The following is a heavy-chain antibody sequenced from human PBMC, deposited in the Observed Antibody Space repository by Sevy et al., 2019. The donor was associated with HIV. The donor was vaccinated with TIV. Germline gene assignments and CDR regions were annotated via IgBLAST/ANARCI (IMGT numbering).Heavy chain of an antibody. CDR2: IYYSRST. CDR3: ARKGGSYSNNWFDP. D-gene: IGHD1-26*01. J-gene: IGHJ5*02. V-gene: IGHV4-39*01. Sequence: SETLSLTCTVSGGSMSSSSYYWGWIRQPPGKGLEWIGSIYYSRSTYYGPSLKSRVTISVDTSKNQFSLKLSSVTAADTAVYYCARKGGSYSNNWFDPWGLGTLVTVSS. CDR1: GGSMSSSSYY.